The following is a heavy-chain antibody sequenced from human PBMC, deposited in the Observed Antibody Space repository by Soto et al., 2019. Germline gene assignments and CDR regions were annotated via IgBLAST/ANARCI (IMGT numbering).Heavy chain of an antibody. V-gene: IGHV3-23*01. J-gene: IGHJ6*02. CDR1: GFTFTNFA. CDR3: TGGSYCVTSSCFLPSYYFAMDV. CDR2: IGGRDGTT. D-gene: IGHD2-2*01. Sequence: PGGSLRLSCEASGFTFTNFAMSWVRQAPGKGLEWVSYIGGRDGTTLYADSVKGRFAISSDNSKNTLYLQANSLRAEDTAVYYCTGGSYCVTSSCFLPSYYFAMDVGGRGTTVTSP.